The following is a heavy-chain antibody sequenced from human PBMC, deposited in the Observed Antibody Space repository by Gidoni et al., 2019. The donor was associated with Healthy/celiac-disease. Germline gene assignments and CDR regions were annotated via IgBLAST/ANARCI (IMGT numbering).Heavy chain of an antibody. V-gene: IGHV7-4-1*02. Sequence: QVQLVQSGSELKKPGSSVKVSCKASGYTLPSYAMNWVRQAPGQGLEWMGWINTNTGNPTDAQGFTGRFVFSLDTSVSTAYLQISSLKAEDTAVYYCARGGRAVVVVTRLGYWGQGTLVTVSS. CDR2: INTNTGNP. CDR1: GYTLPSYA. CDR3: ARGGRAVVVVTRLGY. J-gene: IGHJ4*02. D-gene: IGHD2-21*02.